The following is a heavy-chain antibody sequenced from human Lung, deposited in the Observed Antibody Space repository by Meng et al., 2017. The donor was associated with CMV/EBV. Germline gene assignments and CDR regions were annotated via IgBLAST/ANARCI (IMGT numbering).Heavy chain of an antibody. D-gene: IGHD3/OR15-3a*01. J-gene: IGHJ4*02. CDR1: GFTFSSYW. CDR2: IKQDGSEK. V-gene: IGHV3-7*01. Sequence: GGSXRLXXAASGFTFSSYWMSWVRQAPGKGLEWVANIKQDGSEKYYVDSVKGRLTISRDNAKYSLYLQMNSLRAEDTAVYYCARVDFWTDQYYFDYWGQGTLVTVSS. CDR3: ARVDFWTDQYYFDY.